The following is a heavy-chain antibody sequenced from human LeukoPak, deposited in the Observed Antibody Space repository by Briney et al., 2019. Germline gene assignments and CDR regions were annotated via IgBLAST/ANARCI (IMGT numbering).Heavy chain of an antibody. Sequence: GGSLRLSCAASGFTFSSYSMNWVRQAPGKGLEWVSSISSSSSYIYYADSVKGRFTISRGNAKNSLYLQMNSLRAEDTAVYYRARDLGIAAAGTSSDWGQGTLVTVSS. CDR1: GFTFSSYS. CDR2: ISSSSSYI. D-gene: IGHD6-13*01. V-gene: IGHV3-21*01. J-gene: IGHJ4*02. CDR3: ARDLGIAAAGTSSD.